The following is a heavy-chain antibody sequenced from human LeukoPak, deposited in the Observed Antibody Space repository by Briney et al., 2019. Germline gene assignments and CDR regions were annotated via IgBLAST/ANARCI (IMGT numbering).Heavy chain of an antibody. D-gene: IGHD5-12*01. CDR2: ISYDGSDK. CDR3: AKDRGYSHGFEY. V-gene: IGHV3-30*18. Sequence: PGGSLRLSCAASGFTFSSYGLHWVRQAPGKGLEWVAVISYDGSDKYYADSVKGRFTISRDNSKNTLYLQMNSLRAEDTAVYYCAKDRGYSHGFEYWGQGTLVTVSS. J-gene: IGHJ4*02. CDR1: GFTFSSYG.